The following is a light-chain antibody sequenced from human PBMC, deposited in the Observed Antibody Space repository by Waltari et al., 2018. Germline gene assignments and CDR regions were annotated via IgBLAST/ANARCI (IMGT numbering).Light chain of an antibody. V-gene: IGKV1-12*01. CDR1: QDISNW. Sequence: DIQMTQSPSSLPASVGDSVTITCRASQDISNWLAWYQQKPGKAPKLLIYKASSLQSGVPSRFSGSGSGTDFTLTISSLQPEDFATYYCQQYNSAPRTFGQGTKVEIK. CDR3: QQYNSAPRT. J-gene: IGKJ1*01. CDR2: KAS.